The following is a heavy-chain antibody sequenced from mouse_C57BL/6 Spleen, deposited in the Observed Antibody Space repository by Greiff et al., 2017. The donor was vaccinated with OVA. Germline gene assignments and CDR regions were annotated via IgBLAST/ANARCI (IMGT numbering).Heavy chain of an antibody. CDR1: GYTFTSYW. D-gene: IGHD2-4*01. J-gene: IGHJ1*03. CDR3: ARSDDYDGDWYFDV. Sequence: QVQLQQPGAELVRPGSSVKLSCKASGYTFTSYWMDWVKQRPGQGLEWIGNIYPSDSETHYNQKFKDKATLTVDKSSSTAYMQLSSLTSEDSAVYYCARSDDYDGDWYFDVWGTGTTVTVSS. V-gene: IGHV1-61*01. CDR2: IYPSDSET.